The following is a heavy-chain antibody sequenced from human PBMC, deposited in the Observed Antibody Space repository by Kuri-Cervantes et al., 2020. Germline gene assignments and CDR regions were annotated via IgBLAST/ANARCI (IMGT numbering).Heavy chain of an antibody. V-gene: IGHV4-31*02. J-gene: IGHJ4*02. CDR3: ARSGATMPLDY. Sequence: LRLSCAVSGGSISSGGYSWSWIRQHPGKGLEWIGYIYYSGSTYYNPSLKSRVTISVDTSKNQFSLKLSSVTAADTAVYYCARSGATMPLDYWGQGTLVTVSS. D-gene: IGHD5-12*01. CDR2: IYYSGST. CDR1: GGSISSGGYS.